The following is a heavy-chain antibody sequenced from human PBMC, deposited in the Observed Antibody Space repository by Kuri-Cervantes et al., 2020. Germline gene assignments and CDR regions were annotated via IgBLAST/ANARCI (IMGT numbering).Heavy chain of an antibody. CDR1: GFIFDDYA. V-gene: IGHV3-43D*03. CDR2: ISWDGGST. J-gene: IGHJ4*02. D-gene: IGHD3-10*01. CDR3: RGSGNYDY. Sequence: GESLKISCAASGFIFDDYAMHWVRQAPGKGLEWVSLISWDGGSTYYADSVKGRFTISRDNSKNSLYLQMNSLGVEDTALYYCRGSGNYDYWGQGTLVNVSS.